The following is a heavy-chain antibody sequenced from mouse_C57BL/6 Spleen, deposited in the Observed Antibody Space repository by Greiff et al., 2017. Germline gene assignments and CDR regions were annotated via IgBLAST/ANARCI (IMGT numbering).Heavy chain of an antibody. CDR3: TRGGNYFFDY. Sequence: EVKVEESGGGLVQPGVSMKLSCAASGFTFSDAWMDWVRQSPEKGLEWVAEIRNKANNHATYYAESVKGRFTISRDDSKSSVYLQMNSLRAEDTGIYYCTRGGNYFFDYWGQGTTLTVSS. J-gene: IGHJ2*01. V-gene: IGHV6-6*01. CDR1: GFTFSDAW. D-gene: IGHD2-1*01. CDR2: IRNKANNHAT.